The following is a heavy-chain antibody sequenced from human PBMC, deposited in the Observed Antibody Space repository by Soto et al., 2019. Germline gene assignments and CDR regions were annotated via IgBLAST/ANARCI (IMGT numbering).Heavy chain of an antibody. CDR3: AREVAADGTFREDVFDI. CDR1: GGTFSNHA. D-gene: IGHD6-13*01. V-gene: IGHV1-69*14. CDR2: IIPIFTTT. Sequence: QVHLVQSGAEVKKPGSSVKVSCKASGGTFSNHAINWVRQAPGQGLEWMGRIIPIFTTTNYAQKFQGRVAITADKSTITAYIELSSLKHDDTAVYYCAREVAADGTFREDVFDIWGQGTLVTVSS. J-gene: IGHJ3*02.